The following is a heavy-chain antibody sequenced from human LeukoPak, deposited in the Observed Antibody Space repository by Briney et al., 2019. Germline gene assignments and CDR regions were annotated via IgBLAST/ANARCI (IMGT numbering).Heavy chain of an antibody. Sequence: GSLKLSLSTPGFTFHSLGLHWVPQAPGKGLEGGAVISYDGSNQYYAASVKGRFNISRDNSKNTLYLQMNSLRAEDTAVYYCAKAFYYDTSGIDYWGQGTLVTVSS. CDR1: GFTFHSLG. D-gene: IGHD3-22*01. CDR2: ISYDGSNQ. J-gene: IGHJ4*02. V-gene: IGHV3-30*18. CDR3: AKAFYYDTSGIDY.